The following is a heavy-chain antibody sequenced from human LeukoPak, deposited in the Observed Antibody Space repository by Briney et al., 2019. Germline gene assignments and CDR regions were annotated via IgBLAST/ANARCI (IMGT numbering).Heavy chain of an antibody. D-gene: IGHD6-6*01. CDR1: GYTFTSYY. V-gene: IGHV1-46*01. CDR2: INPSGGST. CDR3: ARGMSIAARGPVNDY. J-gene: IGHJ4*02. Sequence: AASVTVSCKASGYTFTSYYMHWVREAPGQGLEWMGIINPSGGSTSYAQKFQGRVTMTRDTSTSTVYMELSSLRSEDTAVYYCARGMSIAARGPVNDYWGQGTLVTVSS.